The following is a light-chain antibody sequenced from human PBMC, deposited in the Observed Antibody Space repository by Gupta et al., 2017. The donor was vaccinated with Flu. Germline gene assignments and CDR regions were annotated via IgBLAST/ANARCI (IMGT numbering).Light chain of an antibody. V-gene: IGKV1-39*01. Sequence: PSSLSASVGDRVTITCRASQRSSSYLNWYQQKPGKAPKLLIYAASSLQSGVPARFSGSGSGTDFTLTISKLQPEDFATYYCQQRDSTPPTFGQGTKVEIK. J-gene: IGKJ1*01. CDR3: QQRDSTPPT. CDR1: QRSSSY. CDR2: AAS.